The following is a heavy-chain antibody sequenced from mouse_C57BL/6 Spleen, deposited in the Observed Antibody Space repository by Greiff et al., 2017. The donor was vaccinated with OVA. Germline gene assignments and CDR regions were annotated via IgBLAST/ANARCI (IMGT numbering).Heavy chain of an antibody. D-gene: IGHD2-3*01. J-gene: IGHJ2*01. CDR2: IYPGDGDT. Sequence: VQLQQSGPELVKPGASVKISCKASGYAFSSSWMNWVKQRPGKGLEWIGRIYPGDGDTNYNGKFKGKATLTADKSSSTAYMQLSSLTSEDSAVYFCAREYDGYHDYWGQGTTLTVSS. V-gene: IGHV1-82*01. CDR3: AREYDGYHDY. CDR1: GYAFSSSW.